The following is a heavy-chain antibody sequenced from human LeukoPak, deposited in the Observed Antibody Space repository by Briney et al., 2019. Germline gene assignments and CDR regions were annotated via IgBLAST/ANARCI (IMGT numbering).Heavy chain of an antibody. Sequence: ASVKVSCKVSGYTLTELSMHWVRQAPGKGLEWMGGFDPEDGETIYAQKFQGRVTMTEDTSISTAYMELSRLRSDDTAVYYCARDGTIVGAHAGFDYWGQGTLVTVSS. CDR3: ARDGTIVGAHAGFDY. CDR1: GYTLTELS. J-gene: IGHJ4*02. D-gene: IGHD1-26*01. CDR2: FDPEDGET. V-gene: IGHV1-24*01.